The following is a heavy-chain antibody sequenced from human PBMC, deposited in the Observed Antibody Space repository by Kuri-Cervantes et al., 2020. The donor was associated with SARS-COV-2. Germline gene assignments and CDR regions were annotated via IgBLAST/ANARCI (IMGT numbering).Heavy chain of an antibody. J-gene: IGHJ5*02. Sequence: GSLRLSCTVSGASISSYYWSWIRQPPGKGLEWIGYVYYGGSTNYNPSLKSRVTISADTSRNQFSLKLTSVTAADTAVYFCATNIDFGFGWFDPWGQGTLVTVSS. D-gene: IGHD2/OR15-2a*01. CDR3: ATNIDFGFGWFDP. V-gene: IGHV4-59*01. CDR2: VYYGGST. CDR1: GASISSYY.